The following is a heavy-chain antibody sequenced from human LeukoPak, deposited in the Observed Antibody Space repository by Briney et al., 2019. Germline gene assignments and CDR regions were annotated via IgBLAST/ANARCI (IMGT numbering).Heavy chain of an antibody. CDR3: AKDRGYSGTIYFDY. Sequence: GGSLRLSCAASGFTFSSYGMNWVRQAPGKGLEWVAVISYDGSNKYYADSVKGRFTISRDNSKNTLYLQMNSLRAEDTAVYYCAKDRGYSGTIYFDYWGQGTLVTVSS. D-gene: IGHD5-12*01. J-gene: IGHJ4*02. CDR1: GFTFSSYG. V-gene: IGHV3-30*18. CDR2: ISYDGSNK.